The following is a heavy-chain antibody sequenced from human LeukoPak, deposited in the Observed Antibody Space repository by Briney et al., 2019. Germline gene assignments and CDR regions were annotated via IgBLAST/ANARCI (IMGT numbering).Heavy chain of an antibody. V-gene: IGHV3-23*01. CDR2: ISRGGSST. J-gene: IGHJ4*02. CDR1: GFTFSSYA. D-gene: IGHD1-26*01. CDR3: ARDGSYYEIDY. Sequence: GGSLRLSCAVSGFTFSSYAMSWVRQAPGKGLEWISTISRGGSSTYYADSVKGRFTISRDNSKNTLYPQMNSLRAEDTAVYFCARDGSYYEIDYWGQGTLVTVSS.